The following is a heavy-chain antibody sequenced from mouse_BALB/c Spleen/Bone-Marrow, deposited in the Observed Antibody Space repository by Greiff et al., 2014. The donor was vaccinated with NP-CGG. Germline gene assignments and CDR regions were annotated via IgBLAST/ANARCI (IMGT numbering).Heavy chain of an antibody. D-gene: IGHD2-2*01. Sequence: VQLKESGPELVKPGASVKVSCKASGYTFTSYVMHWVKQKPGQGLEWIGNINPYNDGTKYNEKFKGKATLTSDKFSSTAYMELGSLTSEDSAVYYCARSLYGFDWYFDVWGAGTTVTVSS. CDR1: GYTFTSYV. CDR3: ARSLYGFDWYFDV. J-gene: IGHJ1*01. V-gene: IGHV1-14*01. CDR2: INPYNDGT.